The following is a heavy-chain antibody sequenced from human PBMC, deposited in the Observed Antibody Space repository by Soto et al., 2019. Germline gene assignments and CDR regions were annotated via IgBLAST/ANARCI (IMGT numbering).Heavy chain of an antibody. V-gene: IGHV1-69*13. J-gene: IGHJ4*02. D-gene: IGHD3-10*01. CDR2: IIPIFGTA. CDR1: GGTFSSYA. Sequence: SVKVSCTASGGTFSSYAISWVRQAPGQGLEWMGGIIPIFGTANYAQKFQGRVTITADESTSTAYMELSSLGSEDTAVYYCAKDLIDYYGSGSYYNSDYWGQGTLVTVSS. CDR3: AKDLIDYYGSGSYYNSDY.